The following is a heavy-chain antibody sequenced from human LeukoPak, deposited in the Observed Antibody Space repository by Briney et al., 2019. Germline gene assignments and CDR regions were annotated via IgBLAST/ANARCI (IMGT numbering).Heavy chain of an antibody. Sequence: ASVKVSCKASGYTFTSYAMNWVRQAPGQGLEWMGWINTNTGNPTYAQGFTGRFVFSLDTSVSTAYLQISSLKAEDTAVYYCARAPGIQLWLQGYYYYYMDVWGKGTTVTVSS. CDR3: ARAPGIQLWLQGYYYYYMDV. J-gene: IGHJ6*03. V-gene: IGHV7-4-1*02. D-gene: IGHD5-18*01. CDR1: GYTFTSYA. CDR2: INTNTGNP.